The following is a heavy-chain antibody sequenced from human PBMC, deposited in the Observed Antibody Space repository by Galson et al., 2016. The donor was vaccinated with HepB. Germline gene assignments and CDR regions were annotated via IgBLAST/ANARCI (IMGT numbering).Heavy chain of an antibody. CDR2: IYSGGLT. J-gene: IGHJ4*02. Sequence: SLRLSCAASGLTVSSSYMSWVRQAPGKGLEWLSIIYSGGLTFYADSVEGRITVSRDSSENTLSLEMTSPRAEDTAVYYCAASIAAGGTGFDFWGQGTLVTVSS. V-gene: IGHV3-53*01. CDR3: AASIAAGGTGFDF. D-gene: IGHD6-13*01. CDR1: GLTVSSSY.